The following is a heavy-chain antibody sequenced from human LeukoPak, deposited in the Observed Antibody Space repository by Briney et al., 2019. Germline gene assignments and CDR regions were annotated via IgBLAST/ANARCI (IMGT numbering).Heavy chain of an antibody. Sequence: SGTLSLTCSVSGGSIRNYFWSWIRQPAGKGLEWIGRIYTSGSIDYKPSLRSRVTMSVDTSRNQFSLKLTSVTAADTAVYYCVRESKTYDGSGYYHDYWGQGTLVTVSS. D-gene: IGHD3-22*01. CDR1: GGSIRNYF. CDR2: IYTSGSI. J-gene: IGHJ4*02. CDR3: VRESKTYDGSGYYHDY. V-gene: IGHV4-4*07.